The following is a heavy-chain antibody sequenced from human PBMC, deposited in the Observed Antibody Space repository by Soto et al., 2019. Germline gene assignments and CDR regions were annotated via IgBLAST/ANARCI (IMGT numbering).Heavy chain of an antibody. CDR2: INSDGSST. J-gene: IGHJ4*02. V-gene: IGHV3-74*01. CDR1: GFTFSSYW. D-gene: IGHD2-15*01. Sequence: EVQLVESGGGLVQPGGSLRLSCAASGFTFSSYWMYWVRQAPGKGLVWVSRINSDGSSTSYADSVKGQFTISRDNAKNTLYLQMNSLRAEDTAVYYCVRTSLVVAAATREDYWGQGTLVTVSS. CDR3: VRTSLVVAAATREDY.